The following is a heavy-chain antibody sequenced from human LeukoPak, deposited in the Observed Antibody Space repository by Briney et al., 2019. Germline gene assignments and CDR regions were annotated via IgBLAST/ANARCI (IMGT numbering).Heavy chain of an antibody. J-gene: IGHJ3*02. CDR1: GFTFSSYA. CDR2: ISGSGGST. D-gene: IGHD4-17*01. CDR3: ARVNGDIDAFDI. Sequence: GGSLRLSCAASGFTFSSYAMSWVRQTPGKGLEWVSAISGSGGSTYYADSVKGRFTISRDNSKNTLYLQMNSLRAEDTAMYYCARVNGDIDAFDIWGQGTMVTVSS. V-gene: IGHV3-23*01.